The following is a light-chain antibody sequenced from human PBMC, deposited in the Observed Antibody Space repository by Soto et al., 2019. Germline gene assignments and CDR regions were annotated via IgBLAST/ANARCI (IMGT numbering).Light chain of an antibody. CDR2: GTS. CDR1: QSVSSSS. J-gene: IGKJ5*01. V-gene: IGKV3-20*01. CDR3: QRYGSSPLIN. Sequence: ETVLTHSPGTLSFSPGEIATLSFSSSQSVSSSSLSWYQQRPGQAPRLLIYGTSSRATGIPDRFSGSGSGTDFTLTISRLEPEDFAVYFCQRYGSSPLINFGQGTRLEIK.